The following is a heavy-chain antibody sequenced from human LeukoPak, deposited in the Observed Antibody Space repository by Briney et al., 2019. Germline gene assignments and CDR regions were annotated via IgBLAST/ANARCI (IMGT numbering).Heavy chain of an antibody. CDR1: GGSISSGGYY. CDR3: AKGDTAMATWSNFDY. V-gene: IGHV3-23*01. CDR2: ISGSGGST. D-gene: IGHD5-18*01. Sequence: ETLSLTCTVSGGSISSGGYYWSWVRQAPGKGLEWVSAISGSGGSTYYADSVKGRFTISRDNSKNTLYLQMNSLRAEDTAVYYCAKGDTAMATWSNFDYWGQGTLVTVSS. J-gene: IGHJ4*02.